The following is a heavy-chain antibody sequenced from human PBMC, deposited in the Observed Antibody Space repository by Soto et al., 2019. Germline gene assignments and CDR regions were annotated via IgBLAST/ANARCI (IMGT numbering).Heavy chain of an antibody. V-gene: IGHV4-31*03. D-gene: IGHD2-2*01. Sequence: SETLSLTCTVSGGSISSSSYYWGWIRQHPGKGLEWIGYIYYTGSTYYNPSLKSRVTISVDTSKNQFSLKLSSVTAADTAVYYCARASLGYCSSTSCRSNWFDPWGQGTLVTVSS. CDR2: IYYTGST. J-gene: IGHJ5*02. CDR1: GGSISSSSYY. CDR3: ARASLGYCSSTSCRSNWFDP.